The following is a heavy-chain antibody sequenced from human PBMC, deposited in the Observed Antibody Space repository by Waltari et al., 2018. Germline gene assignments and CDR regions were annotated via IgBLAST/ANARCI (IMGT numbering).Heavy chain of an antibody. J-gene: IGHJ5*02. CDR3: ARGGGGDWEWFDP. CDR1: GGPISGFY. V-gene: IGHV4-59*01. Sequence: QVQLQESGPSLLKPSETLSLICTVSGGPISGFYWSWVRQPPGKGLDWLGDIYYTGSTNFNPSLKSRVTMSVDTSKNQFSLKLSSVTAADTAFYYCARGGGGDWEWFDPWGQGTLVTVSS. D-gene: IGHD2-21*02. CDR2: IYYTGST.